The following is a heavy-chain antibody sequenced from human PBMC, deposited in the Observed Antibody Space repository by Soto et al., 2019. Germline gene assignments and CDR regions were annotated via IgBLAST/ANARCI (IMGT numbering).Heavy chain of an antibody. V-gene: IGHV1-69*04. CDR3: ARDYSRGGGDY. Sequence: ASVKVSCKASGGTFSSYTISWVRQAPGQGLEWMGRIIPILGIANYAQKFQGRVTITADKSTSTAYMELSSLRSEDTAVYYWARDYSRGGGDYWGQGTLVTVSS. CDR2: IIPILGIA. D-gene: IGHD4-4*01. J-gene: IGHJ4*02. CDR1: GGTFSSYT.